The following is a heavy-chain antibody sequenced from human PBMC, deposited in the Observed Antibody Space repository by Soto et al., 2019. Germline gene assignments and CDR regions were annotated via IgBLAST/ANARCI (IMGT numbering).Heavy chain of an antibody. Sequence: GGSLRLSCAASGFTFSSYWMSWVRQAPGKGLEWVANIKQDGSEKYYVDSVKGRFTISRDNAKNSLYLQMNSLRAEDTAVYYCARGGGREYSSQTLGGAFDIWGQGTMVTVSS. D-gene: IGHD6-6*01. CDR3: ARGGGREYSSQTLGGAFDI. J-gene: IGHJ3*02. V-gene: IGHV3-7*01. CDR2: IKQDGSEK. CDR1: GFTFSSYW.